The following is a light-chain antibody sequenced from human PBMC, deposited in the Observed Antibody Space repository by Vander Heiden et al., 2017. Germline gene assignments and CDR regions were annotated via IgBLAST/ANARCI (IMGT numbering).Light chain of an antibody. V-gene: IGLV1-44*01. Sequence: TISCSGSSSNLGSNTVKWYQQFPGTAPKLLVYSNDQRLSGVPDRFSGSKSGTSASLAIRGLQSEDEATYYCAGWDDSLSGWVFGGGTKLTVL. CDR2: SND. CDR3: AGWDDSLSGWV. CDR1: SSNLGSNT. J-gene: IGLJ3*02.